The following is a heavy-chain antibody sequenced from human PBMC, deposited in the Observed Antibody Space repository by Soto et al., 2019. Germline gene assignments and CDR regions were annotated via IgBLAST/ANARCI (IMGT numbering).Heavy chain of an antibody. CDR1: GYSFTSYW. J-gene: IGHJ6*02. V-gene: IGHV5-51*01. Sequence: PGESLKISCKGSGYSFTSYWIGWVRQMPGKGLECMGIIYPGDSDTRYSPSFQGQVTISADKSISTAYLQWSSLKASDTAMYYCARTAAAGKYYYGMDVWGQGTTVIVSS. D-gene: IGHD6-13*01. CDR2: IYPGDSDT. CDR3: ARTAAAGKYYYGMDV.